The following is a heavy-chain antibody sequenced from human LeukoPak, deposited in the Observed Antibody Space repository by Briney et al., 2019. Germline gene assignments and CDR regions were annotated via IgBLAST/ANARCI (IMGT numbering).Heavy chain of an antibody. J-gene: IGHJ6*01. Sequence: QSGGSLRLSCAASGFTFSDYGMHWVRQAPGKGLEWVAVISYDGSNKYYADSVKGRFTISRDNSKNTLYLQMNSLRAEDTAVYYCASATMVLYYYYGMDVWGQGTTVTVSS. D-gene: IGHD4/OR15-4a*01. CDR2: ISYDGSNK. CDR3: ASATMVLYYYYGMDV. CDR1: GFTFSDYG. V-gene: IGHV3-30*19.